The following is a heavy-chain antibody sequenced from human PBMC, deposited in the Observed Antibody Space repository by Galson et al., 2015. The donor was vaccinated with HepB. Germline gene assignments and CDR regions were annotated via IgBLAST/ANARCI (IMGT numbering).Heavy chain of an antibody. CDR2: IWNDGSSA. CDR3: ARDLALVSLDY. D-gene: IGHD5-18*01. Sequence: SLRLSCAASGFTFRSHGMHWVRQAPGKGLEWVTFIWNDGSSAYYADAVKGRFTVSRDNSKNSLYLQMNSLQAEDTAVYYCARDLALVSLDYWGQGILVTVSS. CDR1: GFTFRSHG. V-gene: IGHV3-33*01. J-gene: IGHJ4*02.